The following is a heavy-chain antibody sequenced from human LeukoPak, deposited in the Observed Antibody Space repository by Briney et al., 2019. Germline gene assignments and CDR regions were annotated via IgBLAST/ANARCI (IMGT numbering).Heavy chain of an antibody. CDR2: IIPIFVTG. J-gene: IGHJ4*02. CDR1: GGTFSSYA. Sequence: ASVKVSCKASGGTFSSYAISWVRQAPGHGLKGRGGIIPIFVTGTSPQMFQGRVTITTDESTSTAYMELSSVRSEDTAVYYCARSGTSYFDYWGQGTLVTVSS. V-gene: IGHV1-69*05. CDR3: ARSGTSYFDY. D-gene: IGHD1-7*01.